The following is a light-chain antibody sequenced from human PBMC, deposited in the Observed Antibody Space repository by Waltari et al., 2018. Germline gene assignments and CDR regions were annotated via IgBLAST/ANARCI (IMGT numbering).Light chain of an antibody. J-gene: IGLJ3*02. V-gene: IGLV2-8*01. CDR2: EVS. CDR1: SSDVGGYNY. Sequence: QSALTQPPSASGSPGQAVTISCTGTSSDVGGYNYVSWYQQHPGKAPKLMIYEVSKRPPGVPDRFSGSKSGNTASLTVSGLQAEDEVDYFCATWDDSLGGPVFGGGTKLTVL. CDR3: ATWDDSLGGPV.